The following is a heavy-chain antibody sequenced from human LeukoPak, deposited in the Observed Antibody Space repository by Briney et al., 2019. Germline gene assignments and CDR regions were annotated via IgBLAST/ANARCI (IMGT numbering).Heavy chain of an antibody. Sequence: PGGSLRLSCAASGFTFSSYAMSWVRQAPGKGLEWVSAISGSGGSTYYADSVKGRFTISRDNYKNTLYLQMNSLRAEDTAVYYCATFDSSGCYPNYYFDYWGQGTLVTVSS. V-gene: IGHV3-23*01. D-gene: IGHD3-22*01. CDR1: GFTFSSYA. CDR2: ISGSGGST. CDR3: ATFDSSGCYPNYYFDY. J-gene: IGHJ4*02.